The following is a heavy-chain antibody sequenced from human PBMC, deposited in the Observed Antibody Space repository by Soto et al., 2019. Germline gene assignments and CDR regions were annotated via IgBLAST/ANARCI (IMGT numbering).Heavy chain of an antibody. D-gene: IGHD1-7*01. J-gene: IGHJ4*02. CDR3: AKGKSGTTNLPDY. Sequence: PGGALRLSCAASGFSFSTYAMNWVRHAPWRGLEWVSAIGGSGTNTYYADSVKARFPISRDNSKNTLYLQMISLRAEDTALYYCAKGKSGTTNLPDYWGQGTLVTGSS. CDR2: IGGSGTNT. V-gene: IGHV3-23*01. CDR1: GFSFSTYA.